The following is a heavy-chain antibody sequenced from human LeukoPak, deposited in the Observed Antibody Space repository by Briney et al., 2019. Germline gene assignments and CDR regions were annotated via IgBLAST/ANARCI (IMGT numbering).Heavy chain of an antibody. Sequence: QSGGSLRLSCAASGFTFSNYGMHWVRQAPGKGLEWVAVIWYEGSNKYYADSVKGRFTISRDNSKNTLYLQMNSLRAEDTAVYYCAGNYGPYYFDYWGQGTLVTVSS. CDR3: AGNYGPYYFDY. CDR1: GFTFSNYG. CDR2: IWYEGSNK. D-gene: IGHD3-10*01. J-gene: IGHJ4*02. V-gene: IGHV3-33*01.